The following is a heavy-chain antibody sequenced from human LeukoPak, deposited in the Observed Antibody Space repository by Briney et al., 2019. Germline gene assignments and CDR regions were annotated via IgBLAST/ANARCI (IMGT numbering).Heavy chain of an antibody. J-gene: IGHJ3*02. CDR1: GGSISSYY. D-gene: IGHD3-16*01. CDR2: IYYSGST. CDR3: ARDDYAFDAFDI. V-gene: IGHV4-59*01. Sequence: SETLSLTCTVSGGSISSYYWSWIRQPPGKGLEWIGYIYYSGSTNYNPSLKSRVTISVDTSKNQFSLKLSSVTAADTAVYYCARDDYAFDAFDIWGQGTMVTVSS.